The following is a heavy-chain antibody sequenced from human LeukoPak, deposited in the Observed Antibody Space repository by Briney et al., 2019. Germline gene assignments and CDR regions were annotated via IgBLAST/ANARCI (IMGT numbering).Heavy chain of an antibody. V-gene: IGHV3-30*02. Sequence: PGGSLRLSCAASGFTFSSYGMHWVRQAPGKGLEWVAFIRYDGSNKYYADSVKGRFTISRDNSKNTLYLQMNSLRAEDTAVYYCAKASGYYYDSSGYVIDYWGQGTLVTVSS. CDR1: GFTFSSYG. D-gene: IGHD3-22*01. CDR3: AKASGYYYDSSGYVIDY. CDR2: IRYDGSNK. J-gene: IGHJ4*02.